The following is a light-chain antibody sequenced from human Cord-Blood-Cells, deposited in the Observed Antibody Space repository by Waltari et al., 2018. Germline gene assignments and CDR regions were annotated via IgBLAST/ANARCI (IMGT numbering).Light chain of an antibody. CDR3: CSYAGSSTFVV. J-gene: IGLJ2*01. CDR1: SSDVGGYNL. V-gene: IGLV2-23*03. Sequence: QSVLTQPASVPGSPGQSIPISCPGTSSDVGGYNLVSWYQQHPGKAPKPMIYEGSKRPSGVSNRFSGSKSGNTASLTISGLQAEDEADYYCCSYAGSSTFVVFGGGTKLTVL. CDR2: EGS.